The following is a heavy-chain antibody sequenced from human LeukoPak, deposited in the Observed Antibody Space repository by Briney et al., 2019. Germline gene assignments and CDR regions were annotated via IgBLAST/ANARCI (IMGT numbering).Heavy chain of an antibody. V-gene: IGHV3-23*01. CDR1: GFTFSDYA. CDR3: AKDHGVAVAGMYY. Sequence: PGGSLRLSCAASGFTFSDYAMSWVRQAPGTGLDWVSSISGSGAATYYADSVKGRFTISRDNSRNTLYLQMNSLRAEDTAVYYCAKDHGVAVAGMYYWGQGTLVTVSS. D-gene: IGHD6-19*01. CDR2: ISGSGAAT. J-gene: IGHJ4*02.